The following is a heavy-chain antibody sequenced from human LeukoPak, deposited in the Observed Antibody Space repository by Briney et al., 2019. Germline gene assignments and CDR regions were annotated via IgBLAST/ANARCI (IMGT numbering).Heavy chain of an antibody. J-gene: IGHJ4*02. CDR3: AKGRGYSYGYSADY. CDR1: GFTFDDYA. V-gene: IGHV3-9*01. D-gene: IGHD5-18*01. Sequence: GGSLRLSCAASGFTFDDYAMHWVRQAPGKGLEWVSGINWNSGSIGYAASVKGRFTISRGNAKNSLYLQMNSLRAEDTALYYCAKGRGYSYGYSADYWGQGTLVTVSS. CDR2: INWNSGSI.